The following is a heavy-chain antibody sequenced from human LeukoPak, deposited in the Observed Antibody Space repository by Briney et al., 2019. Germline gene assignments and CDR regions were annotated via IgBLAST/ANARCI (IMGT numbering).Heavy chain of an antibody. CDR1: GFTFSYYT. CDR2: ISSSSTI. J-gene: IGHJ5*02. D-gene: IGHD2-15*01. V-gene: IGHV3-48*02. CDR3: ARGRDSRSCSGGSCYSDWFDP. Sequence: GGSLRLSCAASGFTFSYYTMNWVRQAPGKGLEWVSYISSSSTIYYADSVKGRFTIPRDNAKNSLYLQMNSLRDEDTAVYYCARGRDSRSCSGGSCYSDWFDPWGQGTLVTVSS.